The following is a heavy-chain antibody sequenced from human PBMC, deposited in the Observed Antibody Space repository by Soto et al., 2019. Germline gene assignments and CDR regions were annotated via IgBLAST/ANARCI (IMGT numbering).Heavy chain of an antibody. Sequence: QVTLKESGPVLVKPTETLTLTCTVSGFSLSNARMGVSWISQPPGKALEWLAHIFSNDEKSYSTSLKSRLTISKDTSKSQVVLTMTNMDPVDTATYYCARILTGTGGYYYYYMDVWGKGTTVTVSS. D-gene: IGHD1-20*01. CDR3: ARILTGTGGYYYYYMDV. CDR1: GFSLSNARMG. J-gene: IGHJ6*03. V-gene: IGHV2-26*01. CDR2: IFSNDEK.